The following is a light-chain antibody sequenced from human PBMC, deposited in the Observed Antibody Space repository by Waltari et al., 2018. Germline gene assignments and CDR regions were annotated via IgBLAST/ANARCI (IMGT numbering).Light chain of an antibody. Sequence: QSALTQPASVSGSPGQSIAISCTGTSSDVGGYNYVAWYQLHPGKAPKLLIYDVKDPPSGVSNRFSGSKSGNTASLTISGLQPEDEADYYCSSYTSSTTLFGGGTKLTVL. CDR3: SSYTSSTTL. J-gene: IGLJ2*01. CDR2: DVK. V-gene: IGLV2-14*01. CDR1: SSDVGGYNY.